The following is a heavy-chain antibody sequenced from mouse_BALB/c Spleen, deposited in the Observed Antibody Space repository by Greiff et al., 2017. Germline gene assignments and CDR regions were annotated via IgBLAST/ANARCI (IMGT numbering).Heavy chain of an antibody. J-gene: IGHJ4*01. V-gene: IGHV1-69*02. CDR1: GYTFTSYW. CDR3: ARGGRTGAMDY. CDR2: IDPSDSYT. D-gene: IGHD4-1*01. Sequence: VKLQQPGAELVKPGASVKLSCKASGYTFTSYWMHWVKQRPGQGLEWIGEIDPSDSYTNYNQKFKGKATLTVDKSSSTAYMQLSSLTSEDSAVYFCARGGRTGAMDYWGQGTSVTVSS.